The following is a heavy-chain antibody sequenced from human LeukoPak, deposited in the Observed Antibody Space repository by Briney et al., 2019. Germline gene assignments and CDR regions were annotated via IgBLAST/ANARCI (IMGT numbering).Heavy chain of an antibody. CDR1: GFTFSSYG. Sequence: QAGGSLRLSCAASGFTFSSYGMHWVRQAPGKGLEWVAFIRYDGSNKYYADSVKGRFTISRDNSKNILYLQMNSLRAEDTAVYYCAKSGLNRFDYWGQGTLVTVSS. CDR3: AKSGLNRFDY. J-gene: IGHJ4*02. V-gene: IGHV3-30*02. CDR2: IRYDGSNK. D-gene: IGHD2-15*01.